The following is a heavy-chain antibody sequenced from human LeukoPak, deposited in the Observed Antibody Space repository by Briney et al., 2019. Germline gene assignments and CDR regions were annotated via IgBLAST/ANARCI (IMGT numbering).Heavy chain of an antibody. J-gene: IGHJ4*02. CDR3: ARDSFDCGGDCYYYNFDY. V-gene: IGHV3-11*01. CDR1: GFTFRDYY. D-gene: IGHD2-21*02. CDR2: ISSSGSTI. Sequence: GGSLRLSCAASGFTFRDYYMSWIRQAPGKGLEWVSNISSSGSTIYYADSVKGRFTISRDNAKNSLYLKMNSLRAEDTAVYYCARDSFDCGGDCYYYNFDYWGQGTLVTVSS.